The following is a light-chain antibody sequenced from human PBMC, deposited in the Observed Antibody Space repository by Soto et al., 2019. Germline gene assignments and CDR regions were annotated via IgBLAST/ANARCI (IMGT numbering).Light chain of an antibody. CDR2: KAS. CDR3: QQYNSYSQT. J-gene: IGKJ1*01. V-gene: IGKV1-5*03. CDR1: QSVGSR. Sequence: DIQMTQSPSTLSASVGDRVTITCRASQSVGSRLAWYQQKPGKAPKLLIYKASSLESGVPSRFSGSGSGTEFTLTISSLQPDDFATYYCQQYNSYSQTFGQGTKVDI.